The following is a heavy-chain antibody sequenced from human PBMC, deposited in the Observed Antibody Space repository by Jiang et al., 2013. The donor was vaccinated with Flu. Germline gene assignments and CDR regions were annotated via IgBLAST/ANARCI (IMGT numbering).Heavy chain of an antibody. J-gene: IGHJ4*02. D-gene: IGHD2-21*02. CDR1: GYSISSGYY. CDR3: ARHYAVVVTIPSSFDY. Sequence: SGPGLVKPSETLSPTCAVSGYSISSGYYWGWIRQPPGKGLEWIGSIYHSGSTYYNPSLKSRVTISVDTSKNQFSLKLSSVTAADTAVYYCARHYAVVVTIPSSFDYWGQGTLV. V-gene: IGHV4-38-2*01. CDR2: IYHSGST.